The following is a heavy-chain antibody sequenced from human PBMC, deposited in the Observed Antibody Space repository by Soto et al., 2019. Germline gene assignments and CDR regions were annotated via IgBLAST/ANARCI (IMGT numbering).Heavy chain of an antibody. CDR3: ARGEPDYDILTGLDY. CDR1: GFTFSSYW. CDR2: IKQDGSEK. V-gene: IGHV3-7*01. D-gene: IGHD3-9*01. J-gene: IGHJ4*02. Sequence: VQLVESGGGLVQPGGSLRLSCAASGFTFSSYWMSWVRQAPGKGLEWVANIKQDGSEKYYVDSVKGRFTISRDNAKNSLYLQMNSLRAEDTAVYYCARGEPDYDILTGLDYWGQGTLVTVSS.